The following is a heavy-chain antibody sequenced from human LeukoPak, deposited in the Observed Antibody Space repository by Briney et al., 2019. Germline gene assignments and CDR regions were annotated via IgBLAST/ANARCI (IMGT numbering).Heavy chain of an antibody. D-gene: IGHD3-22*01. V-gene: IGHV4-59*01. J-gene: IGHJ4*02. CDR3: ARVLHRTNYSDRRGYLYFDH. CDR2: IFYSGTT. Sequence: PSETLSLTCTVSGGSIRNYYWSWIRQPPGKGLECIGYIFYSGTTNYNPSLESRVTISVDTSSNQFSLKLTSVAAADTAVYYCARVLHRTNYSDRRGYLYFDHWGQGTLVTVSS. CDR1: GGSIRNYY.